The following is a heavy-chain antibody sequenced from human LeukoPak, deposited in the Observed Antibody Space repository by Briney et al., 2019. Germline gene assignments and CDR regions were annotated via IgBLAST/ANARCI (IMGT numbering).Heavy chain of an antibody. V-gene: IGHV3-23*01. CDR1: GFTFNRYA. Sequence: GGSLRLSCAASGFTFNRYAMSWVRQAPGKGLEWVSVISGSGGSTNFADSVKGRFTSSRDNSKNTLYLQMHSLRVEDTAVYYCAQGRLGYSYGAFDHWGQGTLVTVS. D-gene: IGHD5-18*01. J-gene: IGHJ4*02. CDR2: ISGSGGST. CDR3: AQGRLGYSYGAFDH.